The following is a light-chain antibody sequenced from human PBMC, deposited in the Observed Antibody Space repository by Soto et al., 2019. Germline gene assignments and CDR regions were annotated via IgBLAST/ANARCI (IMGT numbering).Light chain of an antibody. CDR1: NIGSKS. CDR3: QVWDSTSDHRV. CDR2: YDS. J-gene: IGLJ2*01. V-gene: IGLV3-21*04. Sequence: SYELTQPPSVSVAPGKTARITCGGNNIGSKSVHWYQQKPGQAPVVVIYYDSDRPSGIPERFSGSNSGNTATLTISRVEAGDEADYYCQVWDSTSDHRVFGGGTKLTV.